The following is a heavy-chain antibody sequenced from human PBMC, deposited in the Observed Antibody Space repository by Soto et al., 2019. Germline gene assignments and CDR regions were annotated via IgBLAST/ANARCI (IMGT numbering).Heavy chain of an antibody. V-gene: IGHV3-33*01. CDR2: IWYDGSNK. D-gene: IGHD3-3*01. Sequence: GGSLRLSCAASGFTFSSYGMNWVRQAPGKGLEWVAVIWYDGSNKYYADSVKGRFTISRDNSKNTLYLQMNSLRAEDTAVYYCARGDYDFWSGYSHYYYYGMDVWGQGTTVTVSS. CDR3: ARGDYDFWSGYSHYYYYGMDV. J-gene: IGHJ6*02. CDR1: GFTFSSYG.